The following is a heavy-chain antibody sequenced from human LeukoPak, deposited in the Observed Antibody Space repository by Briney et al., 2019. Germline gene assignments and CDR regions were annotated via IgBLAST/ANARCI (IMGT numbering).Heavy chain of an antibody. Sequence: GESLKISCKGSGYSFTSYWIGWVRQMPGKGLEWMGIIYPGDSDTRYSPSFQGQVTISADKSISTAYLQWSSLKASDTAMYYCARHPRQWLAIQSFGDAAAFDIWGQGTMVTVSS. CDR2: IYPGDSDT. J-gene: IGHJ3*02. CDR3: ARHPRQWLAIQSFGDAAAFDI. D-gene: IGHD6-19*01. CDR1: GYSFTSYW. V-gene: IGHV5-51*01.